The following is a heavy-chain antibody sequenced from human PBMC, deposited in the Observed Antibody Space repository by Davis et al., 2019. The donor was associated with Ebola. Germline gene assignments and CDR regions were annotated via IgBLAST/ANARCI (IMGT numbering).Heavy chain of an antibody. V-gene: IGHV4-59*01. CDR2: IYYSGST. J-gene: IGHJ4*02. D-gene: IGHD5-24*01. Sequence: MPSETLSLTCTVSGGSISSYYWSWIRQPPGKGLEWIGYIYYSGSTNYNPSLKSRVTISLDTSKNQLSLKVSSVTAADTAVYYCARTERRLERFDYWGQGTLVTVSS. CDR1: GGSISSYY. CDR3: ARTERRLERFDY.